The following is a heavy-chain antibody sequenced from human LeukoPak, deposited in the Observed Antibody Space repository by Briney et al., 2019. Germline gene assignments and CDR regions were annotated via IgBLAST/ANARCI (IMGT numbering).Heavy chain of an antibody. V-gene: IGHV3-23*01. J-gene: IGHJ4*02. CDR1: GFTFSSYA. CDR2: ISGSGGST. CDR3: AKGSIVGATTDFDY. Sequence: GGSLRLSCAASGFTFSSYALSWVRQAPGKGLEWVSAISGSGGSTYYADSVKGRFTISRDNSKNTLYLQMNSLRAEDKAVYYCAKGSIVGATTDFDYWGQGTLVTVSS. D-gene: IGHD1-26*01.